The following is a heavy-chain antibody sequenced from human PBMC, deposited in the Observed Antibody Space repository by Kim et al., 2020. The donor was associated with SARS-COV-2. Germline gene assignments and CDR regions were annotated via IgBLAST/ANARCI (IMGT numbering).Heavy chain of an antibody. Sequence: GGSLRLSCAASGFTFSSYAMSWVRQAPGKGLEWVSAISGSGGSTYYADSVKGRFTISRDNSKNTLYLQMNSLRAEDTAVYYCAKGELYDSSGCHYFDYWGQGTLVTVSS. V-gene: IGHV3-23*01. J-gene: IGHJ4*02. CDR3: AKGELYDSSGCHYFDY. CDR1: GFTFSSYA. D-gene: IGHD3-22*01. CDR2: ISGSGGST.